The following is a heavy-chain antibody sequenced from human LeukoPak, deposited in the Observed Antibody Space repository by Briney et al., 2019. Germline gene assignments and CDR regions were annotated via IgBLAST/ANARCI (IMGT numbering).Heavy chain of an antibody. CDR3: ARRRDGYNFDY. V-gene: IGHV4-39*01. D-gene: IGHD5-24*01. Sequence: SETLSLTCTVSGGSISSDSYFWAWIRQPPGKGLEWIGSIFYSGSTYYNPSLKSRVTISVDTSKNQFSLNLSSVTAADTAVYYCARRRDGYNFDYWGQGTLVTVSS. CDR2: IFYSGST. CDR1: GGSISSDSYF. J-gene: IGHJ4*02.